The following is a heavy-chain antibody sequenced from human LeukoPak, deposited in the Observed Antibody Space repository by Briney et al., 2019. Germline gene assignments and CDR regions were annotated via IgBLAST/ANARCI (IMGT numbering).Heavy chain of an antibody. CDR1: GFTFSSYS. J-gene: IGHJ4*02. V-gene: IGHV3-21*04. D-gene: IGHD3-16*01. CDR3: AKGRGFRVWGPWDN. CDR2: ISSSSSYI. Sequence: PGGSLRLSCAASGFTFSSYSMNWVRQAPGKGLEWVSSISSSSSYIYSADSVKGRFTISRDNSKNTLFLEMNSLRVEDTAVYYCAKGRGFRVWGPWDNWGQGTLITVSS.